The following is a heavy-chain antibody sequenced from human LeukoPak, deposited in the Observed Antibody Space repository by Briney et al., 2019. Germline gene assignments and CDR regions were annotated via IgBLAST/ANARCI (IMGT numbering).Heavy chain of an antibody. D-gene: IGHD3-9*01. Sequence: GGSLRLSCAASGFIFRNYAMSWVRQAPGKGLEWVSAITGSGGTSWYADSVKGHFTISRDNSKNTLYLQMNSLGADDTAVYYCAKWGDYDGLTGYDSDCWGQGTLATVSS. J-gene: IGHJ4*02. CDR2: ITGSGGTS. CDR1: GFIFRNYA. V-gene: IGHV3-23*01. CDR3: AKWGDYDGLTGYDSDC.